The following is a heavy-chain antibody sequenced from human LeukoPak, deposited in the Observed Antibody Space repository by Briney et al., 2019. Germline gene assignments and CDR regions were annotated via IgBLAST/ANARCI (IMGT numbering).Heavy chain of an antibody. CDR3: ARDRSRGDYDEFDY. D-gene: IGHD4-17*01. CDR1: GGSINSGGYY. Sequence: PSETLSLTCTVSGGSINSGGYYWSWIRQHPGKGLEWIGYIYYSGSTYYNPSLKSRVTISVDTSKNQFSLKLSSVTAADTAVYYCARDRSRGDYDEFDYWGQGTLVTVSS. V-gene: IGHV4-31*03. J-gene: IGHJ4*02. CDR2: IYYSGST.